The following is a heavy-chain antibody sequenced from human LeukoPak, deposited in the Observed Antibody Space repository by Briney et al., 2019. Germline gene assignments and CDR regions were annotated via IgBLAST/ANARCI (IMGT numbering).Heavy chain of an antibody. V-gene: IGHV5-51*01. Sequence: GGSLKISCKGSGYSFTSYWIGWVRQMPGKGLEWMGIIYPGDSDTRYSPSFQGQVTISADKSISTAYLQWSSLKASDTAMYYCARERGYSGYEYYYYYGMDVWGQGTTVTVSS. CDR2: IYPGDSDT. CDR3: ARERGYSGYEYYYYYGMDV. J-gene: IGHJ6*02. CDR1: GYSFTSYW. D-gene: IGHD5-12*01.